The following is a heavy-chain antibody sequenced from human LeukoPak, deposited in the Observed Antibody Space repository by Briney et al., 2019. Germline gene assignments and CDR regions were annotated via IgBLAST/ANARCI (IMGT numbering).Heavy chain of an antibody. CDR1: GFTFSNTW. J-gene: IGHJ4*02. CDR3: ARDYYDSSGYSYYFDY. Sequence: GGSLRLSCLASGFTFSNTWMNWVRQAPGKGLEWVAVISYDGSNKYYADSVKGRFTISRDNSKNTLYLQMNSLRAEDTAVYYCARDYYDSSGYSYYFDYWGQGTLVTVSS. CDR2: ISYDGSNK. D-gene: IGHD3-22*01. V-gene: IGHV3-30*03.